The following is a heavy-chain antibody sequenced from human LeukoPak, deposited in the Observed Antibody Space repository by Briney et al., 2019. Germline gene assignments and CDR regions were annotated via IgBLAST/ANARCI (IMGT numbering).Heavy chain of an antibody. CDR3: ARKTMVRGDPYYYYYGMDV. D-gene: IGHD3-10*01. V-gene: IGHV3-30*02. CDR1: GFTFSNYW. CDR2: IRYDGSNK. Sequence: GGSLRLSCAASGFTFSNYWMNWVRQAPGKGLEWVAFIRYDGSNKYYADSVKGRFTISRDNSKNTLYLQMNSLRAEDTAVYYCARKTMVRGDPYYYYYGMDVWGQGTTVTVSS. J-gene: IGHJ6*02.